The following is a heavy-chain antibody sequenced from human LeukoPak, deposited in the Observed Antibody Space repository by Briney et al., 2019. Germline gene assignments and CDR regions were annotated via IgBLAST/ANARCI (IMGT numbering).Heavy chain of an antibody. CDR2: IYYSGST. J-gene: IGHJ6*03. D-gene: IGHD2-15*01. CDR1: GGSISSSSYY. Sequence: SETLSLTCTVSGGSISSSSYYWGWIRQPPGKGLEWIGSIYYSGSTYYNPSLKSRVTISVDTSKNQFSLKLSSVTAADTAVYYCARGYCSGGSCYSYNYYNYMDVWGKGTTVTVSS. CDR3: ARGYCSGGSCYSYNYYNYMDV. V-gene: IGHV4-39*07.